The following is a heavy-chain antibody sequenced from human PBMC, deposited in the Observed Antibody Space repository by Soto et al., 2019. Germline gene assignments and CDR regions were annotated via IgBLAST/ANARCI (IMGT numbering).Heavy chain of an antibody. J-gene: IGHJ4*02. CDR3: AKVESEYYDRSGYWNY. V-gene: IGHV3-23*01. CDR2: ISYGGGST. Sequence: EVQLLESGGGLVQPGGSLRLSCAASGFTFSSYAMNWVRQAPGKGLEWVSGISYGGGSTNYADSVKGRFTISRDNSKNXTDLQMNSRRGADTAVYYWAKVESEYYDRSGYWNYWGQGTLVTDS. CDR1: GFTFSSYA. D-gene: IGHD3-22*01.